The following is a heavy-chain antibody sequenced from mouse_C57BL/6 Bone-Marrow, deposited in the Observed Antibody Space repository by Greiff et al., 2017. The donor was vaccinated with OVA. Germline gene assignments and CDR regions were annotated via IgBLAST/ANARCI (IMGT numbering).Heavy chain of an antibody. V-gene: IGHV1-43*01. D-gene: IGHD1-1*01. Sequence: EVQVVESGPELVKPGASVKISCKASGYSFTGYYMHWVKQSSEKSLEWIGEINPSTGGTSYNQKFKGKATLTVDKSSSTAYMQLKSLTSEDSAVYYCAREISLYYYGSSYWFAYWGQGTLVTVSA. CDR3: AREISLYYYGSSYWFAY. CDR2: INPSTGGT. J-gene: IGHJ3*01. CDR1: GYSFTGYY.